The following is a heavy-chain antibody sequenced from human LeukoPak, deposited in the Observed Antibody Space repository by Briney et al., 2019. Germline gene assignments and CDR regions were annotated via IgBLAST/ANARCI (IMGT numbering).Heavy chain of an antibody. Sequence: GGSLRLSCAASGFTFSTYNMNWVRQAPGKGLEWVSSISGGGSYIYYADSVKGRFTVSRDNAKNSLYLQMNSLRAEDTAVYYCARPLEGTGGNWYFDLWGRGTLVTVSS. CDR2: ISGGGSYI. V-gene: IGHV3-21*01. CDR1: GFTFSTYN. J-gene: IGHJ2*01. D-gene: IGHD1-14*01. CDR3: ARPLEGTGGNWYFDL.